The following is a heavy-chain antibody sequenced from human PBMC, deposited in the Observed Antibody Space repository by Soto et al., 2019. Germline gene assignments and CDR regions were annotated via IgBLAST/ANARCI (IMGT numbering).Heavy chain of an antibody. Sequence: EVQLVESGGGLVQPGGPLSFSCTPLGFPFRGNGLTWVRQAPGKGLKGVATISPDERGEDYVDSVKGRFTISRDNAKNSVYLQMNSLRGEDTALYYCTRDLNHDTGPWGQGTQVTVSS. J-gene: IGHJ5*02. V-gene: IGHV3-7*04. CDR1: GFPFRGNG. CDR2: ISPDERGE. CDR3: TRDLNHDTGP. D-gene: IGHD2-8*02.